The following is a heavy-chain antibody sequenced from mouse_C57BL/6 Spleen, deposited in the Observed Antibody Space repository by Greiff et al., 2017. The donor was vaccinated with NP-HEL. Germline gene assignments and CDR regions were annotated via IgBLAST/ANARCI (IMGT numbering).Heavy chain of an antibody. D-gene: IGHD1-1*01. CDR1: GYTFTSYG. Sequence: QVQLKESGAELARPGASVKLSCKASGYTFTSYGISWVKQRTGQGLEWIGEIYPRSGNTYYNEKFKGKATLTADKSSSTAYMELRSLTSEDSAVYFCARDTTVVEYYFDYWGQGTTLTVSS. J-gene: IGHJ2*01. CDR3: ARDTTVVEYYFDY. V-gene: IGHV1-81*01. CDR2: IYPRSGNT.